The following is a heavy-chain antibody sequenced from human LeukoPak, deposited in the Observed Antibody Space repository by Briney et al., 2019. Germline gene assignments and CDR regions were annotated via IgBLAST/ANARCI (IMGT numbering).Heavy chain of an antibody. CDR2: ITPNADRT. V-gene: IGHV3-23*01. Sequence: PGGSLRLSCAASGFTFGRYGMRWVRQAPGKGLEWVSFITPNADRTSYADSVEGRFTISRDNPRNTLYMQMNSLRDEDTAVYYCAIMHGYYDGSGYWVQWGQGTLVTVSS. CDR3: AIMHGYYDGSGYWVQ. CDR1: GFTFGRYG. J-gene: IGHJ1*01. D-gene: IGHD3-22*01.